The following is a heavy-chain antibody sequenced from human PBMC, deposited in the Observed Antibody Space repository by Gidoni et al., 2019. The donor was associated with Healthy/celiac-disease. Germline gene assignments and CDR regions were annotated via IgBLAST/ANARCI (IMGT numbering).Heavy chain of an antibody. J-gene: IGHJ3*02. D-gene: IGHD3-3*01. CDR1: GGTFSSYA. CDR3: ARFAPNTIFGVVIKPYDAFDI. Sequence: QVQLVQSGAEVKKPGSSVKVSCKAYGGTFSSYAISWVRQAPGQGLEWMGGIIPIFGTANYAQKFQGRVTITADKSTSTAYMELSSLRSEDTAVYYCARFAPNTIFGVVIKPYDAFDIWGQGTMVTVSS. CDR2: IIPIFGTA. V-gene: IGHV1-69*06.